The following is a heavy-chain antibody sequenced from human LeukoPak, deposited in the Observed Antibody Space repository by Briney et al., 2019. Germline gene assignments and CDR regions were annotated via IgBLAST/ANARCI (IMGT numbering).Heavy chain of an antibody. D-gene: IGHD3-22*01. Sequence: EAGGSLRLSCAASGFTFSSYWMSWVRQAPGKGLEWVANIKQDGSEKYYVDSVKGRFTISRDNAKNSLYLQMNSLRAEDTAVYSCARDRYYYDSSGYLNYWGQGTLVTVSS. CDR3: ARDRYYYDSSGYLNY. V-gene: IGHV3-7*01. J-gene: IGHJ4*02. CDR2: IKQDGSEK. CDR1: GFTFSSYW.